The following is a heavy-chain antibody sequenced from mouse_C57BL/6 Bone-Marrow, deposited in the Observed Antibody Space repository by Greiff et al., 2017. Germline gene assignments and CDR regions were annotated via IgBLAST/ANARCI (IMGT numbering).Heavy chain of an antibody. CDR2: FYPGSGSI. Sequence: QVHVKQSGAELVKPGASVKLSCKASGYTFTEYTIHWVKQRSGQGLEWIGWFYPGSGSIKYNEKFKDKATLTADKSSSTVYMELSRLTSEDSAVYFCARRAGSDSYCRTYYFDYWGQGTTLTVSS. J-gene: IGHJ2*01. CDR1: GYTFTEYT. V-gene: IGHV1-62-2*01. D-gene: IGHD2-12*01. CDR3: ARRAGSDSYCRTYYFDY.